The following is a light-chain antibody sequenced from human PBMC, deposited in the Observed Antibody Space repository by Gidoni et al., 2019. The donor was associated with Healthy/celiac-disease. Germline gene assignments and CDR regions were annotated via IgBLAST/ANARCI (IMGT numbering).Light chain of an antibody. Sequence: DIHITQSPSSLSASVGDRFTITCRASQSISSYLNWYQQKPGKAPKLLIYAASSLQSGVPSRFSGSGSGTDFTLTISSLQPEDFATYYCQQSYSTPLTFGGGTKVEIK. CDR2: AAS. J-gene: IGKJ4*01. V-gene: IGKV1-39*01. CDR3: QQSYSTPLT. CDR1: QSISSY.